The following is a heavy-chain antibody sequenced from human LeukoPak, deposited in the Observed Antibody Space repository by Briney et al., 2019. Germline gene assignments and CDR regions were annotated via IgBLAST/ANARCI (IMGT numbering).Heavy chain of an antibody. CDR3: ARGAIVSYTSGWYVNY. D-gene: IGHD6-19*01. V-gene: IGHV1-2*02. J-gene: IGHJ4*02. CDR1: GYPYTVYF. CDR2: INPNTGGT. Sequence: ASVKVSCKASGYPYTVYFMHWVRQAPPQGLEGVGWINPNTGGTNYAQKLQGRVTMSQDTSNSATYMELNRLRFDGTAVYVCARGAIVSYTSGWYVNYWGQGTLVTVPS.